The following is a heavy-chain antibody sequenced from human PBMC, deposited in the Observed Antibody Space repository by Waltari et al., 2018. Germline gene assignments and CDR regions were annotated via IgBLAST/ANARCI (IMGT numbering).Heavy chain of an antibody. J-gene: IGHJ4*02. D-gene: IGHD3-16*01. CDR2: IRSKANSYAT. Sequence: EVQLVESGGGLVQPGGSLKLSCAASGFTFSGSAMTWVRQASGKGLEWVGRIRSKANSYATAYAASVKGRFTISRDDSKNTAYLQMNSLKTEDTAVYYCTPRLGDGTPFDYWGQGTLVTVSS. V-gene: IGHV3-73*02. CDR1: GFTFSGSA. CDR3: TPRLGDGTPFDY.